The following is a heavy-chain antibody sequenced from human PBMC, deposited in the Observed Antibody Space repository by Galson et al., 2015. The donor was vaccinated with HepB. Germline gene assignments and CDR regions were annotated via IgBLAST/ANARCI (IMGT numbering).Heavy chain of an antibody. Sequence: SETLSLTCSVSGGSIKNFYWSWIRQSPGKGLSWIGFLFYGGLTKYNPSLMSRVTMSADTSRNQISLNMTSVTSADTAVYFCARVTLEDASGYVPDTWGQGTLVTVSS. J-gene: IGHJ5*02. CDR1: GGSIKNFY. D-gene: IGHD3-22*01. CDR2: LFYGGLT. V-gene: IGHV4-59*01. CDR3: ARVTLEDASGYVPDT.